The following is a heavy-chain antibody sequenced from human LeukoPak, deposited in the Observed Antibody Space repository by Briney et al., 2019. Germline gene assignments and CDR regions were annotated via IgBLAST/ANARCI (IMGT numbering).Heavy chain of an antibody. V-gene: IGHV7-4-1*02. D-gene: IGHD2-15*01. CDR2: INTNTGNP. CDR3: ARGYCSGGSCSVGEAIGGY. J-gene: IGHJ4*02. CDR1: GYTFTSYA. Sequence: ASVKVSCKASGYTFTSYAMNWVRQAPGQGLEWMGWINTNTGNPTYVQGFTGRFVFSLDTSVSTAYLQISSLKAEDTAVYYCARGYCSGGSCSVGEAIGGYWGQGTLVTVSS.